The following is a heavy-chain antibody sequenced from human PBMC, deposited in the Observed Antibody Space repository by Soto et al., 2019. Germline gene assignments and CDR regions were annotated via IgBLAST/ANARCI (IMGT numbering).Heavy chain of an antibody. CDR1: GFTVSSSY. J-gene: IGHJ4*02. V-gene: IGHV3-53*02. D-gene: IGHD3-22*01. CDR3: ACCDSSGYYLDD. Sequence: EVQLVETGGGLIQPGGSLRLSCAAYGFTVSSSYMSWVRQAPGKGLEWVSVTYSGGSTYYADSVKGRFTISRDNSMITLYLQMNRLRSEVKAVYYSACCDSSGYYLDDWGQGTLVTVSS. CDR2: TYSGGST.